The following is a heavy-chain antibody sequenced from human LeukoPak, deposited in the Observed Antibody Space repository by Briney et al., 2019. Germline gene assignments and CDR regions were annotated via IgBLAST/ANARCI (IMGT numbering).Heavy chain of an antibody. CDR2: TYSGGST. CDR3: ASDKTAQLDNYYYYMDV. Sequence: GGSLRLSCAVSGITVSSNYMTWVRQTPGKGLQWVSVTYSGGSTYYADSVKGRFTISRDNFKNTLDLQMNSLRAEDTAVYYCASDKTAQLDNYYYYMDVWGKGTTVTISS. J-gene: IGHJ6*03. CDR1: GITVSSNY. D-gene: IGHD6-13*01. V-gene: IGHV3-66*01.